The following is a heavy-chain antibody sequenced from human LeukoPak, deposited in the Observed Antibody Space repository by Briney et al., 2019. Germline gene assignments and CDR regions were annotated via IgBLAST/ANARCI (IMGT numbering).Heavy chain of an antibody. J-gene: IGHJ5*02. D-gene: IGHD2-15*01. CDR3: ARVHPDCSGGSCCSRFDP. CDR1: GYTFTGYY. V-gene: IGHV1-2*02. Sequence: ASVKVSCKASGYTFTGYYMHWVRQAPGQGLEWMGWINPNSGGTNYAQKFQGRVTMTRDTSISTAYMELSRLRSDDTAVYYCARVHPDCSGGSCCSRFDPWGQGTLVSVSS. CDR2: INPNSGGT.